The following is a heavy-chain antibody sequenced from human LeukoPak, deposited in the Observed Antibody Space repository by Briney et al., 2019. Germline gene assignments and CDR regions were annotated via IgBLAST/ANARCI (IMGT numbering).Heavy chain of an antibody. CDR3: ALSIVGATSGYGMDV. CDR1: GYTFTGYY. D-gene: IGHD1-26*01. Sequence: RASVKVSCKASGYTFTGYYMHWVRQAPGQGLEWMGWINPNSGGTNYAQKFRGRVTMTRDKSISTAYMELSRLRSDDTAVYYCALSIVGATSGYGMDVWGQGTTVTVSS. J-gene: IGHJ6*02. V-gene: IGHV1-2*02. CDR2: INPNSGGT.